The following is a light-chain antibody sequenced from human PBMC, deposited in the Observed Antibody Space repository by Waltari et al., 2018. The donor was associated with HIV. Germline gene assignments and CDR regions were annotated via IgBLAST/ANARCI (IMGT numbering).Light chain of an antibody. CDR3: QSYDSTLSGSDWV. J-gene: IGLJ3*02. V-gene: IGLV1-40*01. Sequence: QSVLTQPPSVSGAPGQRVTISCTGSSSNIVAGHDGHWYQQLPGTAPNPLIYGNAHRASGVPDRFSGAKSDTSASLAITGLQSEDEADYYCQSYDSTLSGSDWVFGGGTKLTVL. CDR2: GNA. CDR1: SSNIVAGHD.